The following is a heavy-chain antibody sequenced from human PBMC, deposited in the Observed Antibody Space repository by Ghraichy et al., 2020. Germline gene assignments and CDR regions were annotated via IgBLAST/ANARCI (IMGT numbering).Heavy chain of an antibody. CDR2: IKQDGSEK. D-gene: IGHD1-1*01. V-gene: IGHV3-7*03. CDR3: ARLKTGAYFDY. J-gene: IGHJ4*02. Sequence: GGSLRLSCAASGFTFSAYWMSWVRQAPGKGLEWVANIKQDGSEKYYVDSVKGRFTISRDTAENSLYLQMNSLRVEDTAVYYCARLKTGAYFDYWGQGTLVTVSS. CDR1: GFTFSAYW.